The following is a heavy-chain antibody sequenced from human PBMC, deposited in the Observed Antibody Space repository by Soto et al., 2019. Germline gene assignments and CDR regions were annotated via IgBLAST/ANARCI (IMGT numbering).Heavy chain of an antibody. CDR1: GFTVSSNF. CDR3: VRDSRWDAARVH. J-gene: IGHJ4*02. Sequence: EVQLVESGGGLVQPGGSLRLSCAASGFTVSSNFMSWVRQAPGKGLEWVSVIYSGGTTYYADSVKGRFTISRDNSMNTLYLQMNSLRAEDTAVYYCVRDSRWDAARVHWGQGTLVTV. V-gene: IGHV3-66*01. D-gene: IGHD5-18*01. CDR2: IYSGGTT.